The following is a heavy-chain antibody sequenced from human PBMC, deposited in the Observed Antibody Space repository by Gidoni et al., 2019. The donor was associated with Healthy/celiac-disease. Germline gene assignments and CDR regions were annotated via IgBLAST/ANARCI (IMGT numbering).Heavy chain of an antibody. V-gene: IGHV3-23*01. D-gene: IGHD6-19*01. Sequence: EVQPLESGGGEVQPGGSLRPSCAASGSTYASYAMSWVRQAPGKGLGWVSDISSSGSSTYYADTVKGRFTISRDNSKNTLYLQMNGLRAEDTAVYYCAKAVESSGWDGAFDIWGQGTMVTVSS. CDR3: AKAVESSGWDGAFDI. J-gene: IGHJ3*02. CDR2: ISSSGSST. CDR1: GSTYASYA.